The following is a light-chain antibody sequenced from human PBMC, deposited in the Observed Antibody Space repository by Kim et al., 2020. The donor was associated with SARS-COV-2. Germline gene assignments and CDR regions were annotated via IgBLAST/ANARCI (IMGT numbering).Light chain of an antibody. Sequence: EIVLTQSPGTLSLSPGQRATLSCRASQSVRSTYFAWYQQKPGQAPRLLIYGASNRATGIPDRFSGSGSGTDFTLTISRLEPEDFVVYYCQQYGSAPRTFGQGTKLEI. J-gene: IGKJ2*01. CDR2: GAS. CDR1: QSVRSTY. CDR3: QQYGSAPRT. V-gene: IGKV3-20*01.